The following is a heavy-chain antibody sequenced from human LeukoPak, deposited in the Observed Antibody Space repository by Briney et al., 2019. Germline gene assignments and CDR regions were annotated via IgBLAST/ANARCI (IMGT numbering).Heavy chain of an antibody. J-gene: IGHJ3*02. D-gene: IGHD3-22*01. V-gene: IGHV4-59*01. CDR3: ARRRGYYDSRGYYAFDI. CDR1: GGSISSDY. CDR2: IYYSGST. Sequence: SETLSLTCNVSGGSISSDYWTWIRQPPGKGLEWIGNIYYSGSTNYNPSLKSRVTISVDTSKNQFSLKLNSVTAADTAVYYCARRRGYYDSRGYYAFDIWGHGTMVTVSS.